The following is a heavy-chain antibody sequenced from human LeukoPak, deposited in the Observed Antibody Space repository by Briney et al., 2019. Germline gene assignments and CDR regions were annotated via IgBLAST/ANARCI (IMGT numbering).Heavy chain of an antibody. CDR1: GFTFSSYA. J-gene: IGHJ4*02. CDR3: AKVSGNDDYGGNVLVY. V-gene: IGHV3-23*01. D-gene: IGHD4-23*01. CDR2: ISGSGGST. Sequence: GGSLRLSCAASGFTFSSYAMSWVRQAPGKGLEWVSAISGSGGSTYYADSVKGRFTISRDNSKNTLYLQMNSLRAEDTAVYYCAKVSGNDDYGGNVLVYWGQGTLVTVSS.